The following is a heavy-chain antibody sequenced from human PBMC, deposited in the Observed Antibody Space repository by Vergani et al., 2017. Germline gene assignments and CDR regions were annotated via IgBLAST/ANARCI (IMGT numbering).Heavy chain of an antibody. V-gene: IGHV3-21*01. Sequence: VQLVESGGGVVQPGGSLRLSCAASGFTFSSYSMNWVRQAPGKGLEWVSSISSSSSYIYYADSVKGRFTISRDNAKNSLYLQMNSLRAEDTAVYYCARTLLSSIAATRYFDLWGRGTLVTVSS. CDR3: ARTLLSSIAATRYFDL. J-gene: IGHJ2*01. D-gene: IGHD6-6*01. CDR2: ISSSSSYI. CDR1: GFTFSSYS.